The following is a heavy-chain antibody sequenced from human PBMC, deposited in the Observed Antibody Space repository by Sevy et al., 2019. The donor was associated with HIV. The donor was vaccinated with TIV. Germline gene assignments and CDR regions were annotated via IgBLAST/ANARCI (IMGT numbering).Heavy chain of an antibody. J-gene: IGHJ5*02. Sequence: GGSLRLSCAASGFTFSSYAMHWVRQAPGKGLEWVAVISYDGSNKYYADSVKGRFTISRDNSKNTLYLQMNSLGAEDTAVYYCARSVRLYNWFDPWGQGTLVTVSS. D-gene: IGHD4-17*01. V-gene: IGHV3-30-3*01. CDR1: GFTFSSYA. CDR3: ARSVRLYNWFDP. CDR2: ISYDGSNK.